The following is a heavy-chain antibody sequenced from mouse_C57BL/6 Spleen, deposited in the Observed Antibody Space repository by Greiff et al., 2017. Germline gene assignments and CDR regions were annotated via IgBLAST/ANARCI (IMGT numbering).Heavy chain of an antibody. Sequence: VQLQQSGAELVKPGASVKLSCKASGYTFTSYWMHWVKQRPGRGLEWIGRIDPNSGGTKYNEKFKSKATLTVDKPSSTAYMQLSSLTSEDSAVYYCARGEITTVVATGDAMDYWGQGTSVTVSS. J-gene: IGHJ4*01. CDR2: IDPNSGGT. CDR1: GYTFTSYW. CDR3: ARGEITTVVATGDAMDY. V-gene: IGHV1-72*01. D-gene: IGHD1-1*01.